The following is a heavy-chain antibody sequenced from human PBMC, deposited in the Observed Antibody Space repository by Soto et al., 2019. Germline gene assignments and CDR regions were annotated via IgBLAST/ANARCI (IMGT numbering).Heavy chain of an antibody. CDR3: ARTFKNGDYVYYMDV. CDR2: IGTAGDT. CDR1: GFTFSSYD. Sequence: GGSLRLSCAASGFTFSSYDMHWVRQATGKGLEWVSAIGTAGDTYYPGSVKGRFTISRENAKNSLYLQMNSLRAGDTAVYYCARTFKNGDYVYYMDVWGKGTTVTVSS. D-gene: IGHD4-17*01. V-gene: IGHV3-13*01. J-gene: IGHJ6*03.